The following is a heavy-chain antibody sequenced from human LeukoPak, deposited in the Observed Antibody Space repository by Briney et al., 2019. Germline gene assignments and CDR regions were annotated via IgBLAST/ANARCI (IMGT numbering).Heavy chain of an antibody. Sequence: NPSQTLSLTCTVSGGSISSGDYYWSWIRQPPGKGLEWIGSIHDSGSTYYNPSLKSRVTISVDTSKNQFSLKLSSVTAADTAVYYCARGGYSYGYPLYYYYGMDVWGQGTTVTVSS. J-gene: IGHJ6*02. CDR3: ARGGYSYGYPLYYYYGMDV. D-gene: IGHD5-18*01. CDR1: GGSISSGDYY. V-gene: IGHV4-30-2*03. CDR2: IHDSGST.